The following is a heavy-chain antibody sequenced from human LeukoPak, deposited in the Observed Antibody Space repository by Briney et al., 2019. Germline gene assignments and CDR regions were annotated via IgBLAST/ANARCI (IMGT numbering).Heavy chain of an antibody. D-gene: IGHD3-22*01. Sequence: KPSETLSLTCTVSGGSISSSSYYWGWIRQPPGKGLEWIGSIYYSGSTYYNPSLKSRVTISVDTSKNQFSLKLSSVTAADTAVYYCARRYYYDSSGYPGDAFDIWGQGTMVTVSS. CDR2: IYYSGST. CDR1: GGSISSSSYY. J-gene: IGHJ3*02. V-gene: IGHV4-39*01. CDR3: ARRYYYDSSGYPGDAFDI.